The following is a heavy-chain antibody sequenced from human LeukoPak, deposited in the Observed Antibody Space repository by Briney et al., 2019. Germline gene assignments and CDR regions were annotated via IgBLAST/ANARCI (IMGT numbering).Heavy chain of an antibody. CDR2: IHSSGST. CDR1: GGSVNGYY. J-gene: IGHJ4*02. D-gene: IGHD3-10*01. Sequence: SETLSLTCTVFGGSVNGYYWSWIRQPPGKGLEWMAYIHSSGSTNYNPSLKSRLTASVDTSKNQFSLTVRSVTAADTAVYYCAKVASGGAKFDYWGQGTLVTVSS. CDR3: AKVASGGAKFDY. V-gene: IGHV4-59*02.